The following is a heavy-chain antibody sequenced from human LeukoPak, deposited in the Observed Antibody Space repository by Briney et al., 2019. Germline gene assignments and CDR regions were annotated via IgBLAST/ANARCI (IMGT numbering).Heavy chain of an antibody. Sequence: ASVKVSCKASGYTFTGYYLHWVRQAPGQGPEGMGWINPKRGGTNYARKFQDRVTMTRDTSLSTAYMDPSSLTSDSTARYYCTSGADSRNWNAEIYYDYWGQGTLVTVSS. CDR1: GYTFTGYY. D-gene: IGHD1-1*01. J-gene: IGHJ4*02. CDR3: TSGADSRNWNAEIYYDY. V-gene: IGHV1-2*02. CDR2: INPKRGGT.